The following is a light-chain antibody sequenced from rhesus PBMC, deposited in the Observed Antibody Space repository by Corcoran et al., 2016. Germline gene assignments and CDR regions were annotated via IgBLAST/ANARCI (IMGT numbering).Light chain of an antibody. J-gene: IGKJ4*01. V-gene: IGKV2-91*01. CDR1: QSLLHSNGHTY. CDR2: FVL. Sequence: DIVMTQTPLSLPVTPGEPASISCRSSQSLLHSNGHTYLYWYLQKPGQSPQLLMYFVLYRASGVPDRVSGGWSGTDFTLKSTKVEAEDVGVYYCARAIAFPLTVDGGTKVEVK. CDR3: ARAIAFPLT.